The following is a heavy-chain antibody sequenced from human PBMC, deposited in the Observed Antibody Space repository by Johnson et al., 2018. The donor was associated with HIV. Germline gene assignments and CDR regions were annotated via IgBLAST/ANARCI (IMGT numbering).Heavy chain of an antibody. CDR2: INWNGGST. J-gene: IGHJ3*02. CDR3: AREGGYSGYEGVGHTNDAFDI. D-gene: IGHD5-12*01. Sequence: VLLVESGGGVVQPGRSLRLSCVVSGFTFSSNYMNWVRQAPVKGLEWVSGINWNGGSTGYADSVKGRFTISRDNAKNSLYLQMNSLRAEDTAVYYCAREGGYSGYEGVGHTNDAFDIWGQGTMVTVSS. CDR1: GFTFSSNY. V-gene: IGHV3-20*04.